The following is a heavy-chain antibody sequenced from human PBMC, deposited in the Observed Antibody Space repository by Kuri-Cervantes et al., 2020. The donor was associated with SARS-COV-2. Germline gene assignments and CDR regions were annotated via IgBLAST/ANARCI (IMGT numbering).Heavy chain of an antibody. Sequence: GESLKISCTASGFTFSSYGMHWVRQAPGKGLEWMAFIRYDGSNKYYADSVKGRFTISRGNSKNTLYLQMNSLRAEDTAVYYCAREGDRITSDYYFDYWGQGTLVTVSS. V-gene: IGHV3-30*02. D-gene: IGHD1-20*01. CDR3: AREGDRITSDYYFDY. CDR2: IRYDGSNK. J-gene: IGHJ4*02. CDR1: GFTFSSYG.